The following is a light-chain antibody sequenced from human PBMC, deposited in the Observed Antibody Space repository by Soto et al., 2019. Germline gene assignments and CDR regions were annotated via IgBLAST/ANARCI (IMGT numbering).Light chain of an antibody. CDR2: DND. V-gene: IGLV1-51*01. Sequence: QSVLTQPPSVSAAPGQKVTISCSGTSSNIGNNYVSLYQQLPGPAPTLLIYDNDNRPSAIPDRFSGSKSGTSATLDITGLQPGDEADYYCGTWDNSLSVWVFGGGTKLTVL. CDR1: SSNIGNNY. CDR3: GTWDNSLSVWV. J-gene: IGLJ3*02.